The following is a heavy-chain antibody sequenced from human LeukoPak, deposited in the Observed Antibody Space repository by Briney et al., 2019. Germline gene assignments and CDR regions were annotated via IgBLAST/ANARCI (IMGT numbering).Heavy chain of an antibody. J-gene: IGHJ4*02. CDR1: GFTFSSYG. Sequence: GGSLRLSCAASGFTFSSYGMHWVRQAPGRGLEWVAFIRYDGSNKYYADSVKGRFTISRENSKNTLYLQMNSLRAEDTAVYYCAKDSYDSSGYYSDYWGQGTLVTVSS. D-gene: IGHD3-22*01. V-gene: IGHV3-30*02. CDR3: AKDSYDSSGYYSDY. CDR2: IRYDGSNK.